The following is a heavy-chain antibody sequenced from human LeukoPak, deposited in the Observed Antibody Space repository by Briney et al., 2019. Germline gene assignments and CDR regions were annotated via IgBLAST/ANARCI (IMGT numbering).Heavy chain of an antibody. CDR2: IIPIFGTA. Sequence: GSSVKVSCKASGGTFSSYAISRVRQAPGQGLEWMGGIIPIFGTANYAQKFQGRVTITADKSTSTAYMELSSLRSEDTVVYYCAREMHTTMVRGVIRYYGMDVWGKGTTVTVSS. J-gene: IGHJ6*04. D-gene: IGHD3-10*01. V-gene: IGHV1-69*06. CDR1: GGTFSSYA. CDR3: AREMHTTMVRGVIRYYGMDV.